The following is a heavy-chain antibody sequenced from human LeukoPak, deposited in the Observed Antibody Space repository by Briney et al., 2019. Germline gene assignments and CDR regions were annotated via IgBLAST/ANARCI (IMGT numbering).Heavy chain of an antibody. CDR2: ISSTSAYT. V-gene: IGHV3-11*06. D-gene: IGHD3-10*01. CDR3: ARGGIGAFDY. CDR1: GFPFTSGFTFSDYY. J-gene: IGHJ4*02. Sequence: PGGSLRLSCAASGFPFTSGFTFSDYYMSWIRQAPGKGLEWVSYISSTSAYTSYADSVRGRFTISRDNANNSLFLQMNGLRAEDTAIYYCARGGIGAFDYWGQGTLVTVSS.